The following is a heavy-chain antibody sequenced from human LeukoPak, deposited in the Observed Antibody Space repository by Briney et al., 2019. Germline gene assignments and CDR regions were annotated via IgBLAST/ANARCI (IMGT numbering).Heavy chain of an antibody. V-gene: IGHV1-2*04. CDR2: INPNGGGT. Sequence: ASVKVSCKTSGYTFTDYYIHWVRQAPGQGPEWMGWINPNGGGTNYAQKFQGWVTMTMDTSITTVYMVLSRLKSDDTAVYYCAKDAENGSGWFDPWGQGTLVTVSS. CDR1: GYTFTDYY. J-gene: IGHJ5*02. CDR3: AKDAENGSGWFDP. D-gene: IGHD5-24*01.